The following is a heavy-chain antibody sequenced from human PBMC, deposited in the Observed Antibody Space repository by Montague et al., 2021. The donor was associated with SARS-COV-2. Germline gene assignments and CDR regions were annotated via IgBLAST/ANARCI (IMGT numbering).Heavy chain of an antibody. D-gene: IGHD2-2*01. CDR3: ARGPRYCSSTGCPPAFDI. V-gene: IGHV4-59*01. Sequence: SETLSLTCTVSGGSISSYYWSWIRQPPGKGLEWIGYISYSGSTKYNPSLKRRVTISEDTSENHFSLKLSSVTAAAAAVYFCARGPRYCSSTGCPPAFDIWGQGTMVTVSS. CDR2: ISYSGST. CDR1: GGSISSYY. J-gene: IGHJ3*02.